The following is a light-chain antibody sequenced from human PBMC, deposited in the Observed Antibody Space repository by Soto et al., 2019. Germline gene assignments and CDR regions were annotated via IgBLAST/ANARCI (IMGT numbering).Light chain of an antibody. J-gene: IGKJ3*01. V-gene: IGKV3-15*01. CDR2: GVS. Sequence: VLTQPASVSVSPGERATLSCRASQSVSVNLAWYQQKPGQAPRLLIYGVSTRATGIPARFSGSESGTEFTLTISSLQSEDFAVYYCQQYNDWPFTFGPGTKVDIK. CDR3: QQYNDWPFT. CDR1: QSVSVN.